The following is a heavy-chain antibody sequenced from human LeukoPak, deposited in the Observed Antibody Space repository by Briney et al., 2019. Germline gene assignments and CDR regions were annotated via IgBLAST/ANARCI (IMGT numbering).Heavy chain of an antibody. CDR2: IHPSDSDT. Sequence: GESLKISCKGSGYSFTTYWISWVRQMPGEGPEWMGRIHPSDSDTNYSPSFQGHVTFSTDKSISTAYLQWTSLKASDTAIYFCARHYYNGNTLLDFWGQGTLVTVSS. D-gene: IGHD3-10*01. CDR3: ARHYYNGNTLLDF. V-gene: IGHV5-10-1*01. J-gene: IGHJ4*02. CDR1: GYSFTTYW.